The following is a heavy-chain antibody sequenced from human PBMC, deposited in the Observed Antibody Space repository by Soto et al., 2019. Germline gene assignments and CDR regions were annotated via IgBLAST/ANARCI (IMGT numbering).Heavy chain of an antibody. CDR1: GFTFSSYG. V-gene: IGHV3-33*01. CDR3: ARESSTSWRSWFDP. J-gene: IGHJ5*02. CDR2: IWDDGSKK. Sequence: QVQLVESGGGVVQPGRSLRLSCAASGFTFSSYGMHWVRQAPGKGLEWVAVIWDDGSKKDYADSVKGRFTIARDKSKNKLYLQMNSLRAEATAVYYCARESSTSWRSWFDPWGQGTLVTVSS. D-gene: IGHD2-2*01.